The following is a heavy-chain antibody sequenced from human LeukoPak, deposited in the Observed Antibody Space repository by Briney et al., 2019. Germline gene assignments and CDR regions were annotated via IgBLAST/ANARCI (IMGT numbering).Heavy chain of an antibody. CDR1: GYSISSGYY. D-gene: IGHD3-3*01. Sequence: SETLSLTCAVSGYSISSGYYWGWIRQPPVKGLEWIGNIYHSGSTYYNPSLKSRVTMSVDTSNNQFFLKLSSVTAAATAVYSCARDAESYDLWSGDSFDIWGQGTMVTVSS. CDR3: ARDAESYDLWSGDSFDI. CDR2: IYHSGST. J-gene: IGHJ3*02. V-gene: IGHV4-38-2*02.